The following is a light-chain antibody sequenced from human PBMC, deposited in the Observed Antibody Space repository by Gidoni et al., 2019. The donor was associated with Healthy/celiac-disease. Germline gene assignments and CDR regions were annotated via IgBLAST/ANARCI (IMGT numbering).Light chain of an antibody. CDR3: QQRSNWRMYT. CDR2: DAS. V-gene: IGKV3-11*01. Sequence: EIVLTQSPATLSLSPGERATLSCRASQSVSSYLAWYQQKPGQAPRLLIYDASNRATGIPARSSGSGSGTDFTLTISSLEPEDFAVYYCQQRSNWRMYTFXQXTKLEIK. J-gene: IGKJ2*01. CDR1: QSVSSY.